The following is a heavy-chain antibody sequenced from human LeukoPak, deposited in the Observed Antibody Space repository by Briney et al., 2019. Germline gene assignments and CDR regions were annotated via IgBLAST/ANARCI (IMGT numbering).Heavy chain of an antibody. J-gene: IGHJ4*02. V-gene: IGHV3-23*01. CDR3: ARVQNEWQLLPGFDY. Sequence: PGGSLRLSCAASGFTFSSYAMSWVRQAPGKGLEWVSAISGSGGSTYYADSVKGRFTISRDNAKNTVYLQMNSLRAEDTAVYYCARVQNEWQLLPGFDYWGQGTLVTVSS. D-gene: IGHD1-26*01. CDR2: ISGSGGST. CDR1: GFTFSSYA.